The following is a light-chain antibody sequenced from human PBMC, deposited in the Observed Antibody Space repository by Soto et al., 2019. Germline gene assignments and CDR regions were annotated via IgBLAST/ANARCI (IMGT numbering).Light chain of an antibody. J-gene: IGKJ4*01. CDR3: QQYENWPQLT. V-gene: IGKV3-15*01. CDR1: QSVGGD. CDR2: GAS. Sequence: EIVLTQSPGTLSLSPGERATLSCRASQSVGGDLAWYQQKPGQAPRLLIYGASSRAPGIPDRFSGSGSGTEFTLTISSLQSEDSAVYYCQQYENWPQLTFGGGTKVDSK.